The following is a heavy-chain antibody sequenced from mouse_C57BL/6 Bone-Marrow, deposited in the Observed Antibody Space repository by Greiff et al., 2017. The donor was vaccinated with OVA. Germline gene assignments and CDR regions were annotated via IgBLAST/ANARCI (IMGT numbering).Heavy chain of an antibody. CDR1: GYTFTDYY. D-gene: IGHD4-1*01. CDR3: ARRTGRAVDY. J-gene: IGHJ2*01. Sequence: VQLQQSGPVLVKPGASVKMSCKASGYTFTDYYMNWVKQSHGKSLEWIGVINPYNGGTSYNQKFKGKATLTVDKSSSTAYMELNSLTSEDSAVYYCARRTGRAVDYWGQGTTLTVSS. CDR2: INPYNGGT. V-gene: IGHV1-19*01.